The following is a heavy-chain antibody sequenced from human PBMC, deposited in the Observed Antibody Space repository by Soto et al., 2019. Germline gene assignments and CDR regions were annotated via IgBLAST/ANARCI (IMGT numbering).Heavy chain of an antibody. Sequence: EVQLVESGGGLVQPGGSLRLSCAASGFTFSSYDMHWVRQATGKGLEWVSAIGTAGDTYYPGSVKGRFTISRENAKNSLYLQMNRLRAEDTAVYYCARGGKDTMVRGVTNYYYYGMDVWGQGTTVTVSS. CDR1: GFTFSSYD. CDR2: IGTAGDT. V-gene: IGHV3-13*01. CDR3: ARGGKDTMVRGVTNYYYYGMDV. J-gene: IGHJ6*02. D-gene: IGHD3-10*01.